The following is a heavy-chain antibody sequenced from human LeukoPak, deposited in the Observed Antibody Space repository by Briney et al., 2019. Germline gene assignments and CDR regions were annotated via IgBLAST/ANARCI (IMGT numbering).Heavy chain of an antibody. J-gene: IGHJ6*03. Sequence: KPSETLSLTCTVSGCSISSSSYYWGWIRQPPGKGLVWIGSIYYSGSTYYNPSLKSRVTISVDTSKNQFSLKVSSVTAADTAVYSCARHGYYYYMDVWGKGTTVTVSS. V-gene: IGHV4-39*01. CDR1: GCSISSSSYY. CDR3: ARHGYYYYMDV. CDR2: IYYSGST.